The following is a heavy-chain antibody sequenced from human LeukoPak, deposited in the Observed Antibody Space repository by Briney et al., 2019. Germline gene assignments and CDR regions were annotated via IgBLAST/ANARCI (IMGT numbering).Heavy chain of an antibody. V-gene: IGHV3-53*01. CDR1: GFTVSSNY. CDR3: ASDRDGYVDY. CDR2: IYSGGSA. J-gene: IGHJ4*02. D-gene: IGHD5-24*01. Sequence: GSLRLSCAASGFTVSSNYMSWVRQAQGKGLEWVSVIYSGGSAYYTHSVKGRFTISRDDSKNTLYLQMNRLRAEDTAVYYCASDRDGYVDYWGQGTLVTVSS.